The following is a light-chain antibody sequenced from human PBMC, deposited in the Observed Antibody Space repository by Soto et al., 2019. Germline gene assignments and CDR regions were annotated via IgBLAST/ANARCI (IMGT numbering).Light chain of an antibody. Sequence: DIQMTQSPSTLSASVGDKVTITCRASQSVSTWLAWYQHKPGTAPKLLIYDASSLQSGVPSRFSGSESGTEFTLPISSLQPDDFATYYCQQYSTYSNTFGQGTKLEIK. CDR1: QSVSTW. CDR2: DAS. V-gene: IGKV1-5*01. CDR3: QQYSTYSNT. J-gene: IGKJ2*01.